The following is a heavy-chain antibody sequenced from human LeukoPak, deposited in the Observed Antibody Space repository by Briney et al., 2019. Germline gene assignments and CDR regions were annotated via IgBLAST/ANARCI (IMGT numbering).Heavy chain of an antibody. Sequence: GGSLRLSCAASGFTFSSYAMSWVHQAPGKGLEWVSAISGSGGSTYYADSVKGRFTISRDNSKNTLYLQMNSLRAEDTAVYYCAKDLSGSWSRVEDAFDIWGQGTMVTVSS. V-gene: IGHV3-23*01. CDR2: ISGSGGST. CDR3: AKDLSGSWSRVEDAFDI. D-gene: IGHD3-10*01. CDR1: GFTFSSYA. J-gene: IGHJ3*02.